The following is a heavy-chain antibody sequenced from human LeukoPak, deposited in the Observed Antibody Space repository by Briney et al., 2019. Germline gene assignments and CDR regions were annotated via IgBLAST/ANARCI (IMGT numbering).Heavy chain of an antibody. J-gene: IGHJ4*02. V-gene: IGHV1-3*01. Sequence: ASVKVSCKASGYTFTTYAIHWVRQAPGQRLEWMGWIDSGNGKTRYSQKFQDRVTITRDTSAGTAYMDLSSLRSEDTAVYYCARDMGSGSLHYWGQGTLVTASS. CDR3: ARDMGSGSLHY. CDR1: GYTFTTYA. D-gene: IGHD1-26*01. CDR2: IDSGNGKT.